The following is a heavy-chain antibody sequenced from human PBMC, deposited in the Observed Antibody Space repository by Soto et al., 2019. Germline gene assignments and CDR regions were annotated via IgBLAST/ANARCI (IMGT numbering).Heavy chain of an antibody. D-gene: IGHD3-16*01. J-gene: IGHJ4*02. CDR3: ARGGGPYVWFNEF. CDR1: GGLFSSFA. Sequence: QEQLVQSGPEVKKPGSSVKVSCKDSGGLFSSFAISWVRQAPGEGLEWLGGIIPVFGTTNYAQKFQGRVTITADESTNTAYMELTSLTSGDTAIYYCARGGGPYVWFNEFWGQGTLGTVAS. CDR2: IIPVFGTT. V-gene: IGHV1-69*01.